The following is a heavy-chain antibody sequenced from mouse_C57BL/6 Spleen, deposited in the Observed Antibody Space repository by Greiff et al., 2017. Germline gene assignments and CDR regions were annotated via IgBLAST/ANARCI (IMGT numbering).Heavy chain of an antibody. CDR2: INPGSGGT. D-gene: IGHD3-3*01. CDR1: GYAFTNYL. J-gene: IGHJ4*01. V-gene: IGHV1-54*01. CDR3: ARWGDRDYYAMDY. Sequence: QVHVKQSGAELVRPGTSVKVSCKASGYAFTNYLIEWVKQRPGQGLEWIGVINPGSGGTNYNEKFKGKATLTADKSSSTAYMQLSSLTSEDSAVYFCARWGDRDYYAMDYWGQGTSVTVSS.